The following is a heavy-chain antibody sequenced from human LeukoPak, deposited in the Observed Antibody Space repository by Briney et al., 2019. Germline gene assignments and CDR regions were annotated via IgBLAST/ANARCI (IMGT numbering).Heavy chain of an antibody. CDR3: ARVGRTAWYYFDY. D-gene: IGHD5-18*01. CDR2: IYYSGST. CDR1: GGSISSYY. Sequence: NPSETLSLTCTVSGGSISSYYWSWIRQPPGKGLEWIGYIYYSGSTNYNPSLKSRVTISVDTSKNQFSLKLSSVTAADTAVYYCARVGRTAWYYFDYWGQGTLVTVSS. J-gene: IGHJ4*02. V-gene: IGHV4-59*01.